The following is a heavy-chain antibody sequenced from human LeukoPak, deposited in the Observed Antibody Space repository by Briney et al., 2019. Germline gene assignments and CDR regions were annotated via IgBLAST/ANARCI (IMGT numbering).Heavy chain of an antibody. CDR3: ARGGSGDGYNFGSPDY. V-gene: IGHV1-18*01. D-gene: IGHD5-24*01. J-gene: IGHJ4*02. CDR2: ISAYNGNT. Sequence: ASVKVSCKASGYTFTSYGISWVRQAPGQGLEWMGWISAYNGNTNYAQKLQGRVTMTTDTSTSTAYMELRSLRSDDTAVYYCARGGSGDGYNFGSPDYWGQGTPVTVSS. CDR1: GYTFTSYG.